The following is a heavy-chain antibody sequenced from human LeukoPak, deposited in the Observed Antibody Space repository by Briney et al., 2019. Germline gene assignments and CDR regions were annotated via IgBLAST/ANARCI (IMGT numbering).Heavy chain of an antibody. D-gene: IGHD6-19*01. V-gene: IGHV4-39*01. CDR1: GGLISSSTTYY. CDR2: IYFNGIT. J-gene: IGHJ4*02. Sequence: PSETLSLTCSVSGGLISSSTTYYWAWIRQPLGKGLGWIGSIYFNGITYYNASLESRVTVSVDTNNNHFSLSLTSLSAADTAVYYCARQPVVNRGAVASNFDYWGQGTLVTVPS. CDR3: ARQPVVNRGAVASNFDY.